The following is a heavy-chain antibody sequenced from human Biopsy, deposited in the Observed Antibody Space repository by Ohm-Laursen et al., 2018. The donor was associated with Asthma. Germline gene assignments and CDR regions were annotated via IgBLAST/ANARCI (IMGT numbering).Heavy chain of an antibody. J-gene: IGHJ6*02. Sequence: TLSLTCAVSGGSISSGGVSWTWIRQPPGEGLGGVWDMFHRGTTHYNPSLTSRVTISLDRSKNQFSLKLTSVTAADTAVYYCARITSANYYYGMDVWGQGTTVTVSS. V-gene: IGHV4-30-2*01. CDR3: ARITSANYYYGMDV. D-gene: IGHD1-20*01. CDR2: MFHRGTT. CDR1: GGSISSGGVS.